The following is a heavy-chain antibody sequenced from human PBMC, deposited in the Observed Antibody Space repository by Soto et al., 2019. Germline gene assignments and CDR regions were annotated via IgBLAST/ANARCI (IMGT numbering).Heavy chain of an antibody. J-gene: IGHJ4*02. CDR2: ISGSGANT. D-gene: IGHD7-27*01. CDR3: AKRSGSAGPFSRNWGAPFDC. Sequence: PGGSLRLSCTASGFTFSTYAMSWVRQAPGKGLEWVSTISGSGANTYYADSVKGRFTISRDNSKNTLYLQMNSLRAEDTALYYCAKRSGSAGPFSRNWGAPFDCGAQGPLVTVSS. CDR1: GFTFSTYA. V-gene: IGHV3-23*01.